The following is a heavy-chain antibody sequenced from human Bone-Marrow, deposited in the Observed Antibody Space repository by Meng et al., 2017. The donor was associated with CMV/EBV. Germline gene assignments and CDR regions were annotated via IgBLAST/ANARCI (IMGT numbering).Heavy chain of an antibody. D-gene: IGHD6-19*01. J-gene: IGHJ1*01. CDR3: ARETAVAGTRYFQH. CDR1: GFTFSSYW. CDR2: IKQDGSEK. V-gene: IGHV3-7*01. Sequence: GGSLRLSCAASGFTFSSYWMSWVRQAPGKGLEWVANIKQDGSEKYYVDSVKGRFTISRDNAKNSLYLQMNSLRAEDTAVYYCARETAVAGTRYFQHWGQGTLVTVSS.